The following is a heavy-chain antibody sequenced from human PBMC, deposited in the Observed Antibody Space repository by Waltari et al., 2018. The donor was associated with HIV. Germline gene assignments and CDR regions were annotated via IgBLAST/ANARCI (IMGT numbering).Heavy chain of an antibody. J-gene: IGHJ4*02. D-gene: IGHD6-19*01. Sequence: EVQLVESGGGLAQPGRTLSLSCAASGFTFDGYAMHWVLEAPGQGLGCVSGSSWNSGIIGYADSVKGRITISRDNAKNSLCLQMNSLRAGDTVLYYCAEDLAPYGSHGWSHDYWGQGTLVPVSS. CDR3: AEDLAPYGSHGWSHDY. CDR2: SSWNSGII. V-gene: IGHV3-9*01. CDR1: GFTFDGYA.